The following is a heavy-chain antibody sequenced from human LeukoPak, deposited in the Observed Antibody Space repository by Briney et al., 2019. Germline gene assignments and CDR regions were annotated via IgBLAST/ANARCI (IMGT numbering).Heavy chain of an antibody. Sequence: GGSLRLSCVASGFTFSSYAMSWVRQAPGKGLEWVSGISESGGSTYYADSVKGRFTISRDNSKNTLYLQMDSLRAEDTAVYYCARTRWGLHDAFDIWGQGTMVTVSS. D-gene: IGHD4-23*01. CDR1: GFTFSSYA. CDR2: ISESGGST. J-gene: IGHJ3*02. CDR3: ARTRWGLHDAFDI. V-gene: IGHV3-23*01.